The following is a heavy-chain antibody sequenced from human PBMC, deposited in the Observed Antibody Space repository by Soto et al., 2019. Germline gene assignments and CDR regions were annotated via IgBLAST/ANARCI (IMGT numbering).Heavy chain of an antibody. V-gene: IGHV3-23*01. CDR3: AKVPPGVRGVLSPMSDY. D-gene: IGHD3-10*01. CDR2: ISGSGGST. CDR1: GFTFSSYA. Sequence: PGGSLRLSCAASGFTFSSYAMSWVRQAPGKGLEWVSAISGSGGSTYYADSVKGRFTISRDNSKNTLYLQMNSLRAEDMAVYYCAKVPPGVRGVLSPMSDYWGQGTLVTVSS. J-gene: IGHJ4*02.